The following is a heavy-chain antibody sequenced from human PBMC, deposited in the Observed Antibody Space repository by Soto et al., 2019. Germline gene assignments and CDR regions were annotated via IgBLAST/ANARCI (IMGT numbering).Heavy chain of an antibody. CDR1: GLTFSSYA. V-gene: IGHV3-30-3*01. Sequence: GGSLRLSCAASGLTFSSYAMHWVRQAPGKGLEWVAVISYDGSNKYYADSVKGRFTISRDNSKNTLYLQMNSLRAEDTAVYYCARDAGSGYYGMDVWGQGTTVTVSS. J-gene: IGHJ6*02. CDR2: ISYDGSNK. D-gene: IGHD6-19*01. CDR3: ARDAGSGYYGMDV.